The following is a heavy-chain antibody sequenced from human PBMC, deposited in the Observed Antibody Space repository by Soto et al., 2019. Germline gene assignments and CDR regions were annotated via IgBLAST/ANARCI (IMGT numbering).Heavy chain of an antibody. D-gene: IGHD3-3*01. J-gene: IGHJ6*03. Sequence: GGSLRLSCAASGFTFSDYYMSWIRQAPGKGLEWVSYISSSGSTIYYADSVKGRFTISRDNAKNSLYLQMNSLRAEDTAVYYCARDSPPRTNKVTIFGDRVRYYYYYMDVWGKGTTVTVSS. CDR2: ISSSGSTI. CDR3: ARDSPPRTNKVTIFGDRVRYYYYYMDV. CDR1: GFTFSDYY. V-gene: IGHV3-11*01.